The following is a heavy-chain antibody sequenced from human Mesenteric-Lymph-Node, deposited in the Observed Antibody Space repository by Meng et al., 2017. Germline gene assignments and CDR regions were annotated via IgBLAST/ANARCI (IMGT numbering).Heavy chain of an antibody. CDR3: VRGDWFDP. J-gene: IGHJ5*02. CDR1: GYTLTTYA. V-gene: IGHV7-4-1*04. CDR2: INTNTGNP. Sequence: QVQLVQSGSEVKKPGASVKVSCKASGYTLTTYAMNWVRQAPGQRLEWMGWINTNTGNPTYAQGFTGRFVFSLDTSVNMAYLQITSLKAEDTAVYYCVRGDWFDPWGQGTLVTVSS.